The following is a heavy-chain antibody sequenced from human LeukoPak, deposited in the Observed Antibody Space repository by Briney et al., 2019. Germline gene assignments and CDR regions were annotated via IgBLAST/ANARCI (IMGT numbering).Heavy chain of an antibody. CDR3: ARAVYTSSWSFFDY. CDR1: GGSISGYY. CDR2: IYYSGST. Sequence: SETLSLTCTVSGGSISGYYWTWIRQPPGKGLEWIGYIYYSGSTNYSPSLKSRVTISVDTSKNQLSLKLSSETAADTAVYYCARAVYTSSWSFFDYWGQGTLVTVSS. J-gene: IGHJ4*02. D-gene: IGHD6-13*01. V-gene: IGHV4-59*01.